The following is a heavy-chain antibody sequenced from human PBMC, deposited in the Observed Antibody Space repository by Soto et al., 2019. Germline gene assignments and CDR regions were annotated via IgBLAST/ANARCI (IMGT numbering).Heavy chain of an antibody. CDR2: ISYSGGT. J-gene: IGHJ4*02. CDR1: GNPISVDDHY. D-gene: IGHD3-22*01. CDR3: ARDKLYYDSGYWSKHVPFEY. V-gene: IGHV4-30-4*01. Sequence: SETPSITCTVSGNPISVDDHYWNWIRQSPGSGLEWIGYISYSGGTYYNPSLKSRVTISIDTSRNQFSLELRSVTAADTAVYYCARDKLYYDSGYWSKHVPFEYCGQ.